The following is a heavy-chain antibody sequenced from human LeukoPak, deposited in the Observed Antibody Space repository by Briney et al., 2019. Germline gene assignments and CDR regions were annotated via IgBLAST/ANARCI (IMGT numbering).Heavy chain of an antibody. D-gene: IGHD1-26*01. J-gene: IGHJ4*02. CDR2: ISSDGSNK. CDR3: AKGSWEGFDY. CDR1: GFTFNSYA. V-gene: IGHV3-30-3*01. Sequence: PGRSLRLSCAASGFTFNSYALHWVRQAPGKGLEWVAVISSDGSNKYYADSVKGRFTISRDNSKNTLYLQMNSLRAEDTAVYYCAKGSWEGFDYWGQGTLVTVSS.